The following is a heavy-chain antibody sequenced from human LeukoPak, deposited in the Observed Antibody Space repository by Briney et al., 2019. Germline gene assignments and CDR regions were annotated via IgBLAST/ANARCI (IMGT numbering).Heavy chain of an antibody. D-gene: IGHD3-22*01. V-gene: IGHV1-18*01. CDR2: ISTNNGNT. CDR1: GYSFSRYG. J-gene: IGHJ5*02. Sequence: GASVKVSCKASGYSFSRYGTSWVRQAPGQGLEWMGWISTNNGNTNYAQKFQGRVTMTTDTSTNTAYMELRSLRSDDTAVYYCARDLDYYDSSGSGWFDPWGQGTLVTVSS. CDR3: ARDLDYYDSSGSGWFDP.